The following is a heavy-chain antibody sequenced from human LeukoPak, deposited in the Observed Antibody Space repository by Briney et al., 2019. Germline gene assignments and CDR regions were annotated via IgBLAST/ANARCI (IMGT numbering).Heavy chain of an antibody. D-gene: IGHD2-21*01. V-gene: IGHV1-69*13. Sequence: ASVTVSCKASGGTFSSYAISWVRQAPGQGLEWMGGIIPIFGTANYAQKFQGRVTITADESTSTAYMELSSLRSEDTAVYYCARGSLLLGTFDYWGEGTLVSVST. CDR3: ARGSLLLGTFDY. J-gene: IGHJ4*02. CDR2: IIPIFGTA. CDR1: GGTFSSYA.